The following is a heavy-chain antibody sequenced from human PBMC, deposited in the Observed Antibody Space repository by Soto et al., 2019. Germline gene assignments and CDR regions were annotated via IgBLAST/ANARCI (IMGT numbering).Heavy chain of an antibody. CDR1: GGSFSGYY. CDR2: INHSGST. J-gene: IGHJ5*02. Sequence: SETLSLTCAVYGGSFSGYYWSWIRQPPGKGLEWIGEINHSGSTNYNPSLKSRVTISVDTSKNQFSLKLSSVTAADTAVYYCARAAIGAAAGTPLRGNWFDPWGQGTLVTVSS. CDR3: ARAAIGAAAGTPLRGNWFDP. V-gene: IGHV4-34*01. D-gene: IGHD6-13*01.